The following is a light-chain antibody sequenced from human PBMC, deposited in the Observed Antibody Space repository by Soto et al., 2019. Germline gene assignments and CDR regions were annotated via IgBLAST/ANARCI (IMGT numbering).Light chain of an antibody. CDR1: QSVSSSY. Sequence: EIVMTQSPATLSLSPGERATLSCRASQSVSSSYLSWYQQKPGQAPRLLIYGASTRATGIPARFSGSGFGTDFTLTISSLQPEDFAVYYCQQDYNLPLTFGGGTKVEIK. CDR3: QQDYNLPLT. J-gene: IGKJ4*01. CDR2: GAS. V-gene: IGKV3D-7*01.